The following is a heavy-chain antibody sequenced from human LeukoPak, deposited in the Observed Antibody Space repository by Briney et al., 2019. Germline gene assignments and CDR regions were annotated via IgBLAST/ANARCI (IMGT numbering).Heavy chain of an antibody. CDR3: ARHEVRTYYYGSGSYPDAFDI. D-gene: IGHD3-10*01. CDR2: IYPGDSDT. J-gene: IGHJ3*02. Sequence: GESLKISCKGSGYSFTSYWIGWVRQMPGKGPEWMGIIYPGDSDTRYSPSFQGQVTISADKSISTAYLQWSSLKASDTAMYYCARHEVRTYYYGSGSYPDAFDIWGQGAMVTVSS. CDR1: GYSFTSYW. V-gene: IGHV5-51*01.